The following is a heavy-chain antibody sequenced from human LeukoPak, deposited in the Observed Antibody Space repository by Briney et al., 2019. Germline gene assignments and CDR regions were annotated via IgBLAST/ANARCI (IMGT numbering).Heavy chain of an antibody. Sequence: GGSLRLSCAASGFTFSSYSMNWVRQAPGKGLEWVSSISSSSSYIYYADSVKGRFTISRDNAKNSLYLQMNSLSAEDTAVYYCARDIYSGYDSGYWGQGTLVTVSS. CDR1: GFTFSSYS. V-gene: IGHV3-21*01. CDR2: ISSSSSYI. CDR3: ARDIYSGYDSGY. D-gene: IGHD5-12*01. J-gene: IGHJ4*02.